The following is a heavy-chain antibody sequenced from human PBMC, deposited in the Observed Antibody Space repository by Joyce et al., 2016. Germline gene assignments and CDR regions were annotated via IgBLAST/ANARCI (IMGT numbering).Heavy chain of an antibody. D-gene: IGHD2/OR15-2a*01. J-gene: IGHJ6*02. CDR3: AKLLYAQYYYGMDV. CDR2: ISGSGGST. V-gene: IGHV3-23*01. CDR1: ELTFSSYA. Sequence: EVQVLESGGGLVPPGGSLRLSCAASELTFSSYAMTWVRQAPGKGLEWCAAISGSGGSTHYADSVKGRFTISRDNSKNTLYLQMNSLRAEDTAIYYCAKLLYAQYYYGMDVWGQGTTVTVSS.